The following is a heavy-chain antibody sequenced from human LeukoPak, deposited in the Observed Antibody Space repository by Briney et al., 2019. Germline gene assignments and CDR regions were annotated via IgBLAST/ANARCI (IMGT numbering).Heavy chain of an antibody. CDR2: IWYDGSNK. J-gene: IGHJ4*02. CDR3: ARGGSGYDFDF. CDR1: GFAFTSYG. V-gene: IGHV3-33*01. D-gene: IGHD5-12*01. Sequence: GGSLRLSCAASGFAFTSYGMHWVRQAPGKGLEWVAVIWYDGSNKYYVDSVKGRFTISRDNSKNTLYLQMNSLRAEDTAVYYCARGGSGYDFDFWGQGTLVTVSS.